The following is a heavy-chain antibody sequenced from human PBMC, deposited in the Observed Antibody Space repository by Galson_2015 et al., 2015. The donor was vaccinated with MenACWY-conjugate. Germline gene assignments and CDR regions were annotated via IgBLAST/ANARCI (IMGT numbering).Heavy chain of an antibody. CDR1: VFTFSSFA. J-gene: IGHJ4*02. Sequence: SLRLSCAASVFTFSSFAMSWVRQAPGKGLEWVSVITSSGGTTYYADSVKGRFTISRDNPKNTLYLQMDTLRAEDTATYYCAKNGNYFGMGFDYWGQGTLVT. V-gene: IGHV3-23*01. D-gene: IGHD2/OR15-2a*01. CDR3: AKNGNYFGMGFDY. CDR2: ITSSGGTT.